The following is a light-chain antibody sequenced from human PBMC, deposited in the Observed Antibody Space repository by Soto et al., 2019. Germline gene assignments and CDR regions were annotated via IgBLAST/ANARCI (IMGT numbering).Light chain of an antibody. J-gene: IGLJ1*01. CDR2: DVS. CDR3: SSYTSSSTLACV. V-gene: IGLV2-14*01. CDR1: SSDVGGYNY. Sequence: QSALTQPASVSESPGQSITISCTGTSSDVGGYNYVSWYQQHPGKAPKLMIYDVSNRPSGVSNRFSGSKSGNTASLTISGLQAEDEADYYCSSYTSSSTLACVFGTGTKLTVL.